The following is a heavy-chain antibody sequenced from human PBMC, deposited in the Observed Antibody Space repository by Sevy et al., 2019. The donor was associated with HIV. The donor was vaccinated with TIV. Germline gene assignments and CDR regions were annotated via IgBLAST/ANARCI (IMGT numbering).Heavy chain of an antibody. CDR2: IKRKTDGGTT. Sequence: GGSLRLSCAASGFTFSNAWISWVRQAPGKGLEWVGRIKRKTDGGTTDYAAPVKGRFTISRDNSKNTLYLQMNSLKTEDTAVYYCTTDTLRDYFDYWGQGTLVTVSS. CDR1: GFTFSNAW. J-gene: IGHJ4*02. V-gene: IGHV3-15*01. CDR3: TTDTLRDYFDY.